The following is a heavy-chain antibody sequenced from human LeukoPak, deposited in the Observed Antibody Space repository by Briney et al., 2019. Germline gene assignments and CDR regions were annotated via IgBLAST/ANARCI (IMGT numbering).Heavy chain of an antibody. Sequence: SETLSLTCAVYGGSFSGYYWSWIRQPPGKGLEWIGEINHGGSTNYNPSLKSRVTISVDTSKNQFYLNLSSVTAADTAVYYCARGGQFLTIFGVALDYWGQGTLVTVSS. CDR3: ARGGQFLTIFGVALDY. D-gene: IGHD3-3*01. CDR1: GGSFSGYY. J-gene: IGHJ4*02. CDR2: INHGGST. V-gene: IGHV4-34*01.